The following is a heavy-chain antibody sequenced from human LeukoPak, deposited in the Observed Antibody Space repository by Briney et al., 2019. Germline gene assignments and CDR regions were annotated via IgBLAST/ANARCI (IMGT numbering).Heavy chain of an antibody. J-gene: IGHJ4*02. V-gene: IGHV3-23*01. D-gene: IGHD1-26*01. CDR3: AKDQRWESPHYLDS. Sequence: GGSLRLSCAASGFTFSTYTMYWVRHPPGKRLQWVSIIGNNGGGIHYAGSVKGRFTISRDNSKNTLYVQMNSLRDEDTAVYYCAKDQRWESPHYLDSWGQGTLVTVSS. CDR1: GFTFSTYT. CDR2: IGNNGGGI.